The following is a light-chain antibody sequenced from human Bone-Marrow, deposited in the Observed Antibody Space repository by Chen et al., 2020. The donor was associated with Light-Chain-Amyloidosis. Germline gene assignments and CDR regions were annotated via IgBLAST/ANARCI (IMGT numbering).Light chain of an antibody. Sequence: NFMLTQPHSVSESPGKTVIISCTRSSGSIATNYVQWYQQRPGSSPTTVIYEDDQRPSGVPVRFSGSIDRSSNSPSLTISEMETEDEADYYCQSYQGSSQGVFGGGTKLTVL. CDR1: SGSIATNY. CDR3: QSYQGSSQGV. V-gene: IGLV6-57*01. J-gene: IGLJ3*02. CDR2: EDD.